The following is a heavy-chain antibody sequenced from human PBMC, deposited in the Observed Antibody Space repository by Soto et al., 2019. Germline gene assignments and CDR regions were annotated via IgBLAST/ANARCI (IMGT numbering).Heavy chain of an antibody. CDR1: GGYISSGAYY. D-gene: IGHD1-1*01. J-gene: IGHJ4*02. CDR2: IYYSGST. V-gene: IGHV4-31*03. CDR3: AAVRQHYFDF. Sequence: QVQLQESGPGLVKPSQTLSLTCTVAGGYISSGAYYWSWIRQHPGKGLEWIGYIYYSGSTYSNPSLKSRVAISVDKSKNQFSLKLSSVTAADTAVYYCAAVRQHYFDFWGQGTLVTVSS.